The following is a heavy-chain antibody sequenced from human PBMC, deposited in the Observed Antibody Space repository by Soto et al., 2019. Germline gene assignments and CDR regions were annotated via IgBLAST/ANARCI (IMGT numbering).Heavy chain of an antibody. J-gene: IGHJ4*02. CDR3: ARESVVVVAATFFDY. Sequence: EVQLVESGGGLVQPGGSLRLSCAASGFTFSSYSMNWVRQAPGKGLEWVSYISSSSSTIYYADSVKRRFTISRDNAKNSLYLQMNSLRDEDTAVYYCARESVVVVAATFFDYWGQGTLVTVSS. CDR1: GFTFSSYS. V-gene: IGHV3-48*02. CDR2: ISSSSSTI. D-gene: IGHD2-15*01.